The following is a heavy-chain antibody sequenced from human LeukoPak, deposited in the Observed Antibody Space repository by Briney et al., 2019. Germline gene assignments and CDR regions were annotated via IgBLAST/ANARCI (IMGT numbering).Heavy chain of an antibody. CDR2: VSSEGSNK. Sequence: GGSLRLSCAASGFTFSRYVINWVRQAPGKGPEWVAVVSSEGSNKYYGDSVKGRFIIPRDNSMNTLYLQMNSLRAEDTAVYYCAGSKGFGEFFDAFDIWGQGTLVTVSS. J-gene: IGHJ3*02. CDR1: GFTFSRYV. D-gene: IGHD3-10*01. CDR3: AGSKGFGEFFDAFDI. V-gene: IGHV3-30*03.